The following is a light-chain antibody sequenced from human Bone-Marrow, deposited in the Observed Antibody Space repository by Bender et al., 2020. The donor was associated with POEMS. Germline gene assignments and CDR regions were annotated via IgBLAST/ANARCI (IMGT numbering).Light chain of an antibody. V-gene: IGLV2-23*02. CDR1: GSDVGDYNF. CDR2: DVS. J-gene: IGLJ3*02. CDR3: CSYAGSTTWV. Sequence: QSALTQPASVSGSPGQTITISCTGFGSDVGDYNFVSWYQQHPGKAPKLLIHDVSNRPSGVSDRFSGSKSGNTASLTISGLQAEDGADYYCCSYAGSTTWVFGGGTKLTVL.